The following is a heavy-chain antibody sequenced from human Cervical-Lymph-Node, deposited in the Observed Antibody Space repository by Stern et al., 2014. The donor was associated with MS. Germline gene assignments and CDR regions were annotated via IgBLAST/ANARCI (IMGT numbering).Heavy chain of an antibody. Sequence: VQLVESGGGVVQPGRSLRLSCAASGFTFSGYDMHWVRQAPGKGLEWVAIIPYDGSNKYYADSVKGRFTISRDNSKNTLSLQMNSLRTEDTAVYYCAKDSGDGVSLDYWGQGTLVTVSS. CDR3: AKDSGDGVSLDY. CDR2: IPYDGSNK. CDR1: GFTFSGYD. J-gene: IGHJ4*02. V-gene: IGHV3-30*18.